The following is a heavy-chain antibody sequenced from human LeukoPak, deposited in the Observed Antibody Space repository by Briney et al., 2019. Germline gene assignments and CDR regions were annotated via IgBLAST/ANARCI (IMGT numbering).Heavy chain of an antibody. J-gene: IGHJ4*02. CDR3: AKDPYVYGDIYIYSPFGY. D-gene: IGHD4-17*01. V-gene: IGHV3-23*01. CDR2: ISGSGGST. Sequence: GGSLRLSCAASEFTFNNYAMSWVRQAPGKGLEWVSAISGSGGSTYYADSVKGRFTISRDNSKNTLYLQMNSLRAEDTAVYYCAKDPYVYGDIYIYSPFGYWGQGTLVTVSS. CDR1: EFTFNNYA.